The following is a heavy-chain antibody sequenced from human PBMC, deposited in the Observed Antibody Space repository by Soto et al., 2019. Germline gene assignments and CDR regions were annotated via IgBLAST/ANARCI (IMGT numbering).Heavy chain of an antibody. CDR1: GYTFRNHG. CDR2: ISVDNGRT. D-gene: IGHD3-16*01. CDR3: ARMETFGSLNWFDP. J-gene: IGHJ5*02. Sequence: ASVKVSCKASGYTFRNHGITWVRQAPGQGLEWIGWISVDNGRTKYSENFQGRVTMTADTATTTVYMELRSLTSDDTAIYYCARMETFGSLNWFDPWGQGTLVTVSS. V-gene: IGHV1-18*01.